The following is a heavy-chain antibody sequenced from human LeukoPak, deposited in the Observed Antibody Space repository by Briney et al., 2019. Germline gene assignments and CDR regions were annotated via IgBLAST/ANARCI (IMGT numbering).Heavy chain of an antibody. V-gene: IGHV3-30*18. CDR2: ISYDGSNK. J-gene: IGHJ6*02. D-gene: IGHD3-16*01. CDR3: AKGGNFYYYYGMDV. CDR1: GFTFSSYG. Sequence: GGSLRLSCAASGFTFSSYGMHWVRQAPGKGLEWVAVISYDGSNKYYADSVKGRFTIPRDNSKNTLYLQMNSLRAEDTAVYYCAKGGNFYYYYGMDVWGQGTTVTVSS.